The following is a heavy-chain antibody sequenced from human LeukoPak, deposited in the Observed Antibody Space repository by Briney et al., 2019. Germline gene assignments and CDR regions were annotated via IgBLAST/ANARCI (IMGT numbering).Heavy chain of an antibody. CDR3: ARERGEQLWNSFDP. CDR2: IIPIFGIA. J-gene: IGHJ5*02. V-gene: IGHV1-69*04. CDR1: GGTFSSYA. D-gene: IGHD5-18*01. Sequence: SVKVTCKASGGTFSSYAISWVRQAPGQGLEWMGRIIPIFGIANCAQKFQGRVTITADKSTSTAYMELSRLRSEDTAVYYCARERGEQLWNSFDPWGQGTLVTVSS.